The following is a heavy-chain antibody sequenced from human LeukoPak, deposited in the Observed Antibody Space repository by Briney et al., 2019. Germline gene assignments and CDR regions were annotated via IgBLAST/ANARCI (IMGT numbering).Heavy chain of an antibody. D-gene: IGHD3-9*01. CDR2: IYYSGST. V-gene: IGHV4-59*01. J-gene: IGHJ6*02. CDR1: GGSISSYY. Sequence: SETLSLTCTVSGGSISSYYWSWIRQPPGKGLEWIGYIYYSGSTNYNPSLKSRVTISVDTSKSQFSLKLSSVTAADTAVYYCARDERRYDILTGYYIAYYYGMDVWGQGTTVTVSS. CDR3: ARDERRYDILTGYYIAYYYGMDV.